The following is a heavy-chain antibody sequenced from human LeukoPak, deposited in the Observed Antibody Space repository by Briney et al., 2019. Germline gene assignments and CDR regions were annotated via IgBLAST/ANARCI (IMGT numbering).Heavy chain of an antibody. CDR1: GFTFSSYG. D-gene: IGHD3-9*01. Sequence: GGSLRLSCAASGFTFSSYGMSWVRQAPGKGLEWVSAISGSGGSTYYADSVKGRFTISRDNSKNTLYLQMNSLRAEDTAVYYCAKLEGYDILTGLDYWGQGTLVTVSS. CDR3: AKLEGYDILTGLDY. J-gene: IGHJ4*02. V-gene: IGHV3-23*01. CDR2: ISGSGGST.